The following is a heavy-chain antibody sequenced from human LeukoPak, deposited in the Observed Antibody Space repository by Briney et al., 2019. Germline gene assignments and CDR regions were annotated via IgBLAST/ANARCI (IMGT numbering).Heavy chain of an antibody. J-gene: IGHJ3*01. D-gene: IGHD2-2*02. CDR3: VRSQIHKNSRYRAIDF. Sequence: GAPRPSLAAPGFTLSSYSMSWVRQAPGKGLEWVANIKGDGSGKYYVGSVEGRFTISRDNAKNSLYLQMRSLRNEDTAIYYCVRSQIHKNSRYRAIDFWGQGTMVTVSS. CDR2: IKGDGSGK. V-gene: IGHV3-7*01. CDR1: GFTLSSYS.